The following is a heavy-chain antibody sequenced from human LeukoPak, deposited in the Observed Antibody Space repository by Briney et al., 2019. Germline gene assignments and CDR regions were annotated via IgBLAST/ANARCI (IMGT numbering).Heavy chain of an antibody. V-gene: IGHV3-23*01. CDR1: GFTFNNYA. J-gene: IGHJ4*02. Sequence: GGSLRLSCAASGFTFNNYAMSWVRQAPGKGLEWVSGISSDGGTFYPDSVKGRFTISRDNSRNTLYLQMNSLRAEDTAVYYCAKDENSGSYYHYWGQGTLVTVSS. CDR2: ISSDGGT. CDR3: AKDENSGSYYHY. D-gene: IGHD1-26*01.